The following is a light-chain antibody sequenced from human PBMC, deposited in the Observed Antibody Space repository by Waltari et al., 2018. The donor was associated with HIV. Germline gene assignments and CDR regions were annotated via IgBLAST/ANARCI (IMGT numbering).Light chain of an antibody. J-gene: IGKJ2*01. Sequence: DNVLTQSPGTLSLSPGERATLSCRASRSVSSNYLTWYQQRPGRAPRLLIYAASTRATAITDRFSGSGSGTDFTLTISRLEPEDFAVYYCQQYGTSPYTFGQGTKVEI. CDR1: RSVSSNY. CDR2: AAS. CDR3: QQYGTSPYT. V-gene: IGKV3-20*01.